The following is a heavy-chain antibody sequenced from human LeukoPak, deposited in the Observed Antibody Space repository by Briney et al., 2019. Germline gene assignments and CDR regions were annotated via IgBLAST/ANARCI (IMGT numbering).Heavy chain of an antibody. J-gene: IGHJ4*02. D-gene: IGHD6-19*01. CDR3: ARDRPNLAGILDY. CDR2: IYTSGTT. CDR1: VDSISSYY. V-gene: IGHV4-4*07. Sequence: SETLSLTCTVSVDSISSYYWTWIRQPAGKGLDWIGRIYTSGTTNYNPPLKSRVTISVDKSKNQFSLNLSSVTAADTAVYYCARDRPNLAGILDYWGRGTLVTVSS.